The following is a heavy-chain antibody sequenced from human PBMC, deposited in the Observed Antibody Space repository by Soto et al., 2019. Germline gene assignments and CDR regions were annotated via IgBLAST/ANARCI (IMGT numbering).Heavy chain of an antibody. CDR1: GGSISSGGYS. D-gene: IGHD1-1*01. J-gene: IGHJ4*02. CDR2: MYHSGST. CDR3: ARVEGYATFDY. Sequence: SETLSLTCAVSGGSISSGGYSWSWIRQPPGKGLEWIGYMYHSGSTYYNPSLKSRVTISIDRSKNQFSLKLSSVTAADTAVYYCARVEGYATFDYWGQGTLVTVSS. V-gene: IGHV4-30-2*01.